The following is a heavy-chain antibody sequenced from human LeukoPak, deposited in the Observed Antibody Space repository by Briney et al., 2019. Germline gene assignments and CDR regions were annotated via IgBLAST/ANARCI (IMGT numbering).Heavy chain of an antibody. J-gene: IGHJ5*02. D-gene: IGHD2-15*01. Sequence: SETLSLTCSVSGGSISSSSYNWGWIRQPPGKGLDWIGTIYYSGTTYYNPSLKSRVTISVDTSKNQFSLKLSSVTAADTAVYYCARDSAYCSGGSCYDNWFDPWGQGTLVTVSS. CDR2: IYYSGTT. V-gene: IGHV4-39*07. CDR1: GGSISSSSYN. CDR3: ARDSAYCSGGSCYDNWFDP.